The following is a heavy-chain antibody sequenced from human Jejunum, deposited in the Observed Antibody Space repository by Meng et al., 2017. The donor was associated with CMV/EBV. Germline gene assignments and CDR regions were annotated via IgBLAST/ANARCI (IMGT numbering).Heavy chain of an antibody. J-gene: IGHJ4*02. V-gene: IGHV4-4*02. CDR1: GDSMSSSDW. CDR2: IYHGESA. CDR3: ARNGFYSRDF. D-gene: IGHD3-22*01. Sequence: CAVSGDSMSSSDWWSWVRQPPGKGLEWIGEIYHGESATYNPSLKSRVTISVDKSKNQLSLKLSSVTAADTAVYYCARNGFYSRDFWGQGTLVTVSS.